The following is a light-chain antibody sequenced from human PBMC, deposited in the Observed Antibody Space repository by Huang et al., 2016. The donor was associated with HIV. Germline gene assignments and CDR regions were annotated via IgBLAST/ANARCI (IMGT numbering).Light chain of an antibody. J-gene: IGKJ3*01. CDR1: QSVSSN. Sequence: EIVMTQSPATLSVSPGERATLSCRASQSVSSNLAWYQQKPGQAPRLLIYGASTRATGIPARFNGSGSATEFTLTISSLQSEDFAVYYCQQYNNWPPFTFGPGTKVDIK. CDR2: GAS. V-gene: IGKV3-15*01. CDR3: QQYNNWPPFT.